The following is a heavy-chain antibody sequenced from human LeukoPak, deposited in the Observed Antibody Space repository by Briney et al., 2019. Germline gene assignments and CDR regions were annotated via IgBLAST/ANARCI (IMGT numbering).Heavy chain of an antibody. J-gene: IGHJ4*02. V-gene: IGHV1-2*02. CDR1: GYTFTGYY. Sequence: ASVTVSCKASGYTFTGYYMHWVRQAPGQGLEWMGWINPNSGGTNYAQKFQGRVTMTRDTSISTAYMELSRLRSDDTAVYYCARDQIGAYYGSGSYYNRLIGFDYWGQGTLVTVSS. CDR3: ARDQIGAYYGSGSYYNRLIGFDY. CDR2: INPNSGGT. D-gene: IGHD3-10*01.